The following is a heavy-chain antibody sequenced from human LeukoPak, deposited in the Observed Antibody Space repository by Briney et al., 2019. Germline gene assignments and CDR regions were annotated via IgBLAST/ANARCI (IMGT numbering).Heavy chain of an antibody. CDR2: ISYDGKNK. CDR3: AKDWGYDSGTYLDY. D-gene: IGHD3-10*01. V-gene: IGHV3-30*18. J-gene: IGHJ4*01. CDR1: GFTFSSYW. Sequence: GGPLRLSCGASGFTFSSYWMHGVRQAPGKGLEWVAVISYDGKNKYYADSVKGRFTISRDNSKNTPYLQMSSLRVEDTAVYYCAKDWGYDSGTYLDYWVQGTMVTVSS.